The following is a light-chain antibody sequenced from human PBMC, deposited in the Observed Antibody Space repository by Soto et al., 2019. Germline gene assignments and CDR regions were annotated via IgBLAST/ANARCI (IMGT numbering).Light chain of an antibody. V-gene: IGLV4-69*01. CDR3: QTWGTGFRV. Sequence: QLVLTQSPSASASLGASVKLTCILSSGHSSYAIAWHQQQPEKGPRYLMNLNSDGSHSKGDGIPDRFSGSSSGAERYLTISSLQSEDEADYYCQTWGTGFRVFGGGTKLTVL. CDR2: LNSDGSH. J-gene: IGLJ3*02. CDR1: SGHSSYA.